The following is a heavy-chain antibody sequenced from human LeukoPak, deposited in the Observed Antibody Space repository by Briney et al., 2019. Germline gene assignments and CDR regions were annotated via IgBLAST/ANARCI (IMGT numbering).Heavy chain of an antibody. V-gene: IGHV1-2*02. CDR3: ASTKPRGEDY. CDR2: INPNSGGT. CDR1: GYTFTGYY. D-gene: IGHD3-16*01. J-gene: IGHJ4*02. Sequence: ASVKVSCKASGYTFTGYYMHWVRQAPGQGLEWMGWINPNSGGTNYAQKFQGRVTMTRDTSISTAYMELNSLRAEDTAVYYCASTKPRGEDYWGQGTLVTVSS.